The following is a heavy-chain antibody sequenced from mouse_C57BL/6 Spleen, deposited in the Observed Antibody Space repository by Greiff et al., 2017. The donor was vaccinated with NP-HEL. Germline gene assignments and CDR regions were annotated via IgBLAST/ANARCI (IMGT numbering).Heavy chain of an antibody. J-gene: IGHJ2*01. Sequence: VQLQQPGAELVRPGSSVKLSCKASGYTFTSYWMDWVKQRPGQGLEWIGNIYPSDSETHYNQKFKDKATLTVDKSSSTAYMQLSSLTSEDSAVYYCARGILRPHWGQGTTLTVSS. CDR1: GYTFTSYW. V-gene: IGHV1-61*01. CDR2: IYPSDSET. CDR3: ARGILRPH. D-gene: IGHD1-2*01.